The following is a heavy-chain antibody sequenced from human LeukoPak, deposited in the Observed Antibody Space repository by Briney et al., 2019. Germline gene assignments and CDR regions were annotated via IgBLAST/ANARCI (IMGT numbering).Heavy chain of an antibody. D-gene: IGHD5-18*01. Sequence: AGGSLRLSCSASGYTFSSYAMHWVRQAPGKGLEYVSAISSNGGSTYYADSVKGRFIISRDNSKNTLCLEMNSLRAEDTAIYYCAREGFTEDTPLALDYWGQGTRVTVSS. CDR3: AREGFTEDTPLALDY. V-gene: IGHV3-64*04. CDR2: ISSNGGST. J-gene: IGHJ4*02. CDR1: GYTFSSYA.